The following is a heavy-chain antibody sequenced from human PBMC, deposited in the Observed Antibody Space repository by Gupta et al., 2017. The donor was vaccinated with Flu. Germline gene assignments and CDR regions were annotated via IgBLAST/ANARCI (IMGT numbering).Heavy chain of an antibody. CDR2: ISGSGGST. V-gene: IGHV3-23*01. D-gene: IGHD2-21*02. CDR3: AKDGPRSLIVVVTAIPGEFDY. Sequence: VRQAPGKGLEWVSAISGSGGSTYYADSVKGRFTISRDNSKNTLYLQMNSLRAEDTAVYYCAKDGPRSLIVVVTAIPGEFDYWGQGTLVTGSS. J-gene: IGHJ4*02.